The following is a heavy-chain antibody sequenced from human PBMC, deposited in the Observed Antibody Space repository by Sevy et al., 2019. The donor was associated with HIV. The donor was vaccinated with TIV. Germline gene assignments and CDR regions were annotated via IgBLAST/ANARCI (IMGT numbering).Heavy chain of an antibody. V-gene: IGHV1-24*01. CDR3: TTTKDYYDSSGYPFDY. CDR2: FDPEDGRR. J-gene: IGHJ4*02. Sequence: APVKVSCKFSGKSLTELAMHWVRQAPGKGLEWVATFDPEDGRRIYAQKFEDRVTMTEDTSTDTAYMEMTSLRSEDTAVYYCTTTKDYYDSSGYPFDYWGLGTQVTVSS. D-gene: IGHD3-22*01. CDR1: GKSLTELA.